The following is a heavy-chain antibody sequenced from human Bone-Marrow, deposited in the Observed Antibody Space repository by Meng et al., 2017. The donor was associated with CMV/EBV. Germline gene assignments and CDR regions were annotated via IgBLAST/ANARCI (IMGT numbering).Heavy chain of an antibody. Sequence: GVTFSSYVIQWVRQAPGQGLEWMGGIIPIFGTTNYAQKFQGRVTITTDESTSTAYMKLSSLRSEDTAVYYCARETALAVSGSHYFDSWGQRTLVTVSS. CDR1: GVTFSSYV. CDR3: ARETALAVSGSHYFDS. CDR2: IIPIFGTT. D-gene: IGHD3-3*02. V-gene: IGHV1-69*05. J-gene: IGHJ4*02.